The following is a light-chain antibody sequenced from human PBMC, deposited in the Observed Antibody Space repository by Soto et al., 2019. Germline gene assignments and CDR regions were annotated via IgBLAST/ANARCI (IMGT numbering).Light chain of an antibody. Sequence: GDRVTITCRASQSISSWLAWYQQKPGKAPKLLIYDVSSLESGVPSRFSGSGSGTDFTLTITSLEPEDFAVYYCQQRTIWPRVYTFGQGTKVDIK. J-gene: IGKJ2*01. CDR1: QSISSW. CDR2: DVS. V-gene: IGKV1-5*01. CDR3: QQRTIWPRVYT.